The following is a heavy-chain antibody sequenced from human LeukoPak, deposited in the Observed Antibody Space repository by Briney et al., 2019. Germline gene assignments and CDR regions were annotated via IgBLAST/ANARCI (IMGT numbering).Heavy chain of an antibody. CDR2: ISSSRSYI. D-gene: IGHD3-3*01. Sequence: PGGSLRLSCAASGFTFSSYSMNWVRQAPGKGLEWVSSISSSRSYIYYADSVKGRFTISRDNAKNSLYLQMDSLRAEDTAVYYCARSTTDFWSGDFDPWGQGTLVTVSS. V-gene: IGHV3-21*01. J-gene: IGHJ5*02. CDR3: ARSTTDFWSGDFDP. CDR1: GFTFSSYS.